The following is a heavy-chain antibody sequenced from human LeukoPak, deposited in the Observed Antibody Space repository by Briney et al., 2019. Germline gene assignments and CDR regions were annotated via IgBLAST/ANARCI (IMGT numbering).Heavy chain of an antibody. CDR1: GGSFSGYY. V-gene: IGHV4-34*01. J-gene: IGHJ4*02. Sequence: SETLSLTCAVYGGSFSGYYWSWIRQPPGKGLEWIGEISHSGSTNYNPSLKSRVTISVDTSKNQFSLKLSSVTAADTAVYYCARHAAPPDYWGQGTLVTVSS. CDR3: ARHAAPPDY. CDR2: ISHSGST. D-gene: IGHD2-2*01.